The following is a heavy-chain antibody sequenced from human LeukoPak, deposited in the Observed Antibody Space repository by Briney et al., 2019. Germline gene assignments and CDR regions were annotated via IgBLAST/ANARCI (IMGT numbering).Heavy chain of an antibody. V-gene: IGHV4-39*07. CDR1: GGSISSSSYY. CDR2: INHSGST. CDR3: ARPALRYFDTTNWFDP. D-gene: IGHD3-9*01. Sequence: PSETLSLTCTVSGGSISSSSYYWGWIRQPPGKGLEWIGEINHSGSTNYNPSLKSRVTISVDTSKNQFSLKLSSVTAADTAVYYCARPALRYFDTTNWFDPWGQGTLVTVSS. J-gene: IGHJ5*02.